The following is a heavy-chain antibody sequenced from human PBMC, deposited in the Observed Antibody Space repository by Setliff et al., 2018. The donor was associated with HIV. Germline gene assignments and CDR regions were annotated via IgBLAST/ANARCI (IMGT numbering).Heavy chain of an antibody. CDR2: IYHTGST. D-gene: IGHD3-3*01. J-gene: IGHJ4*02. V-gene: IGHV4-39*01. CDR1: GGSINSTSYY. CDR3: ARSIVSVASGYYYFEY. Sequence: ASETLSLTCTVSGGSINSTSYYWGWIRQPPGNGLEWLGSIYHTGSTYYKPSLKSRVTISVDTSKNQFSLRLSSVAAGDTAVYYCARSIVSVASGYYYFEYWGQGTLVTVSS.